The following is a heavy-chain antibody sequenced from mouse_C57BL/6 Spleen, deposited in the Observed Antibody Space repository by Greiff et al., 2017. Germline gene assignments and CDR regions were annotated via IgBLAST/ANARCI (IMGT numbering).Heavy chain of an antibody. Sequence: VQLQQSGAELVRPGASVKLSCTASGFNIKDYYMHWVKQRPEQGLEWIGRIDPEDGDTEYAPKFQGKATMTADTSSNTAYLQLSSLTSEDTAVYYCTTLPMYYGSSHWYVDVWGTGTTVTVSS. CDR2: IDPEDGDT. CDR1: GFNIKDYY. V-gene: IGHV14-1*01. J-gene: IGHJ1*03. CDR3: TTLPMYYGSSHWYVDV. D-gene: IGHD1-1*01.